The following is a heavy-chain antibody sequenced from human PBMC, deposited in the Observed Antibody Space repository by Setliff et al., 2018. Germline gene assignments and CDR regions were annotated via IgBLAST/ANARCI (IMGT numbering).Heavy chain of an antibody. CDR3: ARGSRFGTIVYRGDYYMDV. J-gene: IGHJ6*03. V-gene: IGHV7-4-1*02. Sequence: EASVKVSCKAFGYTFAKYGTSWVRQAPGQGLEYMGWINTNTGNPIYAQGFTGRFVFSLDTPVSTAYLQISSLKSEDSAVYYCARGSRFGTIVYRGDYYMDVWGKGTTVTVSS. CDR2: INTNTGNP. D-gene: IGHD3-10*01. CDR1: GYTFAKYG.